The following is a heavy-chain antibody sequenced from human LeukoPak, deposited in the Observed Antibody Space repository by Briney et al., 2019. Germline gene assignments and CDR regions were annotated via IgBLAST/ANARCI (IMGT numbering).Heavy chain of an antibody. CDR3: ASGAYGDYVLSFDY. J-gene: IGHJ4*02. D-gene: IGHD4-17*01. Sequence: GASVKVSCKASGGTFSSYAISWVRQAPGQGLEWMGWISAYNGNTNYAQKLQGRVTMTTDTSTSTAYMELRSLRSDDTAVYYCASGAYGDYVLSFDYWGQGTLVTVSS. CDR1: GGTFSSYA. CDR2: ISAYNGNT. V-gene: IGHV1-18*01.